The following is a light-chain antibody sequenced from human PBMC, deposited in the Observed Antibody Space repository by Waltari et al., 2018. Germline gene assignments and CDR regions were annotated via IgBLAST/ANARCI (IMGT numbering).Light chain of an antibody. J-gene: IGKJ1*01. Sequence: DIVMTQSPLSLSVTPGEPASISCRSSQSLLHSSGNTFLDWDLQKPGQSPQLLIYLVSTRASGVPDRFSGSGSGTDFTLKISRVEAEDVGVYFCMQARQTPWTFGQGTKVEIK. V-gene: IGKV2-28*01. CDR1: QSLLHSSGNTF. CDR3: MQARQTPWT. CDR2: LVS.